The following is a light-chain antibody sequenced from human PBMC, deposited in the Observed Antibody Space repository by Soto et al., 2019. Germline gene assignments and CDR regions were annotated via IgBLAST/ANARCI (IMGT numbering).Light chain of an antibody. Sequence: QSVLTQPASVSGSPGQSITISCTGSSSDGGTYNLVSWYQQHPGKAPKLMIYEGSKRPSGVSNRFSGSKSGNTASLTISGPQAEDEACYYCWSNAGNSTFRVFGGGTKLTVL. CDR1: SSDGGTYNL. CDR3: WSNAGNSTFRV. CDR2: EGS. J-gene: IGLJ2*01. V-gene: IGLV2-23*03.